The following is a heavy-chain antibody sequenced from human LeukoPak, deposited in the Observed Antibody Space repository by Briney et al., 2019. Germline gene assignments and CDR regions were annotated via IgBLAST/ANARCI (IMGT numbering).Heavy chain of an antibody. D-gene: IGHD3-10*01. Sequence: SCKASGGTFSSYAISWVRQAPGKGLEWVAVISYDGSNKYYADSVKGRFTISRDNSKNTLYLQMNSLRAEDTAVYYCAKSVGVRGVTYYFDYWGQGTLVTVSS. V-gene: IGHV3-30*18. J-gene: IGHJ4*02. CDR1: GGTFSSYA. CDR3: AKSVGVRGVTYYFDY. CDR2: ISYDGSNK.